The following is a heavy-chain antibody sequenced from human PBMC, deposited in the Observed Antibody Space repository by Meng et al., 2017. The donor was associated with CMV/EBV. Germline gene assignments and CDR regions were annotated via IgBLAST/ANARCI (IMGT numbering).Heavy chain of an antibody. CDR1: GYTFTGYY. CDR2: INPNSGGT. Sequence: ASVKVSCKASGYTFTGYYMHWVRQAPGQGLEWMVWINPNSGGTNYAQKFQGRVTMTRDTSISTAYMELSRLRSDDTAVYYCARVLRYCSGGSCYSGGYYFDYWGQGTLVTVSS. CDR3: ARVLRYCSGGSCYSGGYYFDY. J-gene: IGHJ4*02. D-gene: IGHD2-15*01. V-gene: IGHV1-2*02.